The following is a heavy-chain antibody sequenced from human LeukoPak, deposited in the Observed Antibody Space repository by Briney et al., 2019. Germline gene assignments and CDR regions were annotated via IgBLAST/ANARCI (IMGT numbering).Heavy chain of an antibody. J-gene: IGHJ4*02. Sequence: GGSLRLSCAASGFTFSSYAMHWVRQAPGKGLEYVSAISSNGGSTYYANSVKGRFTISRDNSKNTLYLQMGSLRAEDMAVYYCAANFDYWGQGTLVTVSS. CDR3: AANFDY. CDR1: GFTFSSYA. CDR2: ISSNGGST. V-gene: IGHV3-64*01.